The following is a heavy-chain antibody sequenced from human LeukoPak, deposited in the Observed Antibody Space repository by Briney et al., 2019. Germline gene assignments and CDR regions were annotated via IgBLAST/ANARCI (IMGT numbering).Heavy chain of an antibody. CDR3: ARLGQHRSFDY. Sequence: PGGSLRLSCAASGFTFSSYGMHWVRQAPGKGLEWVAVISYDGSNKYYADSVKGRFTISRDNSKNTLYLQMNSLRAEDTAVYYCARLGQHRSFDYWGQGTLVTVSS. D-gene: IGHD2-2*01. CDR2: ISYDGSNK. CDR1: GFTFSSYG. J-gene: IGHJ4*02. V-gene: IGHV3-30*03.